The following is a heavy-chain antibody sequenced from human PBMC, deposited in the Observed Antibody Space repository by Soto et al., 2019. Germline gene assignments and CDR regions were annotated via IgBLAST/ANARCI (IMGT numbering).Heavy chain of an antibody. J-gene: IGHJ4*02. V-gene: IGHV5-51*01. CDR1: GYTFSNFW. CDR2: IYPGDHET. CDR3: ARSPRSSPYFDY. D-gene: IGHD6-13*01. Sequence: GESLKISCQCSGYTFSNFWIGWVRQLPGKGLEWMGIIYPGDHETRYSPSFHGKVTISADKSINTAYLQWNSLESSDTAFYFCARSPRSSPYFDYWGQGALVTVSS.